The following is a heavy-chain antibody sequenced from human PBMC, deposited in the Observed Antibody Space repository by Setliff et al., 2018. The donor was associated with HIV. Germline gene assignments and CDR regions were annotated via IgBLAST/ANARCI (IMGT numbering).Heavy chain of an antibody. V-gene: IGHV4-34*01. Sequence: PSETLSLTCAVYGGSFSGYYWSWIRQPPGKGLEWIGEIYHSGSTNYNPSLKSRVTISLDPSKNQFSLKLSPVTAADTALYYCARGPQRLSSSSWSLFDYWGQGTLVTVSS. CDR1: GGSFSGYY. CDR3: ARGPQRLSSSSWSLFDY. J-gene: IGHJ4*02. CDR2: IYHSGST. D-gene: IGHD6-13*01.